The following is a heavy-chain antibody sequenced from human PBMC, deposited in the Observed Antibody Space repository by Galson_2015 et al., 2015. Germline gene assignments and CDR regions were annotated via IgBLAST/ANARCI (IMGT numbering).Heavy chain of an antibody. J-gene: IGHJ3*02. CDR2: IWNDGSNK. CDR1: GFTFSSYG. D-gene: IGHD6-6*01. CDR3: ATERGSSSRLVLGGDAFDI. V-gene: IGHV3-33*01. Sequence: SLRLSCAASGFTFSSYGVHWVRQAPGKGLDWVAVIWNDGSNKYYADSVEGRFTISRDNSKSILYLQMNSLRAEDTAVYYCATERGSSSRLVLGGDAFDIWGQGTMVTVSS.